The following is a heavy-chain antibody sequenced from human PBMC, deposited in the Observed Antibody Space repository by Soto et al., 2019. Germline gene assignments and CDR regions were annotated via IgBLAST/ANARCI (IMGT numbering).Heavy chain of an antibody. J-gene: IGHJ3*02. V-gene: IGHV4-59*01. CDR2: IHYSGSS. Sequence: PSATLSLTCTVSDGSINSYFWSWIRQPPGKGLEWIGYIHYSGSSNYNPSLKSRVTMSVDSSKNQFSLELSSLTAADTAVYYCARVNQLAPKRNAFDIWGQGTKVTVSS. D-gene: IGHD1-1*01. CDR3: ARVNQLAPKRNAFDI. CDR1: DGSINSYF.